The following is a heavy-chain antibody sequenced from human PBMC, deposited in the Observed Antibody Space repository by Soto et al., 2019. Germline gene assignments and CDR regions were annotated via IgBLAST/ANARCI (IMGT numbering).Heavy chain of an antibody. CDR1: GYTFTSYG. CDR2: ITAYNGNT. D-gene: IGHD1-20*01. J-gene: IGHJ4*02. V-gene: IGHV1-18*01. CDR3: ARDLSFIGLTRTTLHDY. Sequence: ASVKVSCKASGYTFTSYGISWVRQAPGQGLEWMGWITAYNGNTNYAQNLQGRVTMTTDTSTSTAYMELRSLRSDDTAVYYCARDLSFIGLTRTTLHDYWGQGTMVIVSS.